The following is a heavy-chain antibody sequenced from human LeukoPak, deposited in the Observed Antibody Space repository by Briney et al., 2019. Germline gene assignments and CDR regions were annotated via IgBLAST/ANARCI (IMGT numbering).Heavy chain of an antibody. CDR3: AKEGGGGEIDY. CDR1: RFTFDAYS. J-gene: IGHJ4*02. D-gene: IGHD3-16*01. V-gene: IGHV3-43*01. CDR2: ITWDGRGT. Sequence: GGSLRLSCAASRFTFDAYSMHWVRQGPGKGLEWVSLITWDGRGTTYAASVQGRFTISRDNSKNSLYLQMNSLRIEDTAFYYCAKEGGGGEIDYWGQGTLVTVSS.